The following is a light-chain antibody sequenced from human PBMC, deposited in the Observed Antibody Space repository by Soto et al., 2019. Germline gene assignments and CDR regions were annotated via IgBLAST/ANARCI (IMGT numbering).Light chain of an antibody. Sequence: IQMTQSPSSLSASVGDRVTITCRASQTITNYLNWYQQRPGKAPNLPIYAASSLQSGVPSRFSGSGSGTDFTLTISSLQPEDFATYYCQQTSNAPWTFGQGTKVDIK. CDR2: AAS. V-gene: IGKV1-39*01. CDR1: QTITNY. CDR3: QQTSNAPWT. J-gene: IGKJ1*01.